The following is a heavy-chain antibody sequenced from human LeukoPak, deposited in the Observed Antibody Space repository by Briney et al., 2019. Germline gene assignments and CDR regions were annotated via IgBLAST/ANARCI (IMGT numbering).Heavy chain of an antibody. CDR2: IYPGDSDT. Sequence: GESLKVSCKGSGYSFTSYWNGWVRQMPGKGLAWMGIIYPGDSDTRYSPSFQGQVTISADKSISTAYLQWSSLKASDTAMYYCARLENQLLGRYWGQGTLVTVSS. J-gene: IGHJ4*02. CDR1: GYSFTSYW. V-gene: IGHV5-51*01. CDR3: ARLENQLLGRY. D-gene: IGHD2-2*01.